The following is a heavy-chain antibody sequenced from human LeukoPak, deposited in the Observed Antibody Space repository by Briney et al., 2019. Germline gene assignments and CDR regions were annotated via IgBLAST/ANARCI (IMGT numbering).Heavy chain of an antibody. CDR3: ARDSEWGLLRSDY. V-gene: IGHV3-7*05. CDR2: IKQDGTEK. D-gene: IGHD1-26*01. J-gene: IGHJ4*02. Sequence: GGALRLSCAASGFTFSRYWMTWVRQAPGKGREWVANIKQDGTEKYYVDSVKGRFTISRDNAKNSLYLQMNSLRAEDTAVYYCARDSEWGLLRSDYWGQGTLVTVSS. CDR1: GFTFSRYW.